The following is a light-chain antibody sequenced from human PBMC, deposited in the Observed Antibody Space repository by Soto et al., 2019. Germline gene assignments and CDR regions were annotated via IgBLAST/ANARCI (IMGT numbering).Light chain of an antibody. CDR2: DAS. J-gene: IGKJ5*01. Sequence: EIVMTQSPSTLYLSPGERGTLSCRASQSVSSNLAWYQQKPGQAPRLLIYDASNRATGIPARFNGSGSGTDFTLTISSLEPEDFAVYYCQQRSNWPPITFGQGTRLEIK. CDR3: QQRSNWPPIT. V-gene: IGKV3-11*01. CDR1: QSVSSN.